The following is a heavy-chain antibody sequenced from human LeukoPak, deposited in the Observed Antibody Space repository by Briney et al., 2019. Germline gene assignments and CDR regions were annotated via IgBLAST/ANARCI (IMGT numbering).Heavy chain of an antibody. CDR1: GYSFTSYW. V-gene: IGHV5-51*01. CDR2: IYPGDSDA. J-gene: IGHJ4*02. CDR3: ARRRDLYSGSYYPFDY. D-gene: IGHD1-26*01. Sequence: GESLKISCKGSGYSFTSYWIGWVRQMPGKGLEWMGIIYPGDSDARYSPSFQGQVTISADKSISAAYLQWSSLKASDTAMYYCARRRDLYSGSYYPFDYWGQGTLVTVSS.